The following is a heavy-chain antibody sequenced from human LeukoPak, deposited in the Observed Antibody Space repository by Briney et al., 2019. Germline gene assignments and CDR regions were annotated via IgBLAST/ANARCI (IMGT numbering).Heavy chain of an antibody. Sequence: PSETLSLTCAVYGGSFSNYYWSWIRQPPGKGLEWIGEINHSGSTNYNPSLKSRVTISVDTSKNQFSLKLSSVTAADTAVYYCAGTIFGVVINYYYYYMDVWGKGTTVTVSS. CDR1: GGSFSNYY. J-gene: IGHJ6*03. CDR2: INHSGST. V-gene: IGHV4-34*01. D-gene: IGHD3-3*01. CDR3: AGTIFGVVINYYYYYMDV.